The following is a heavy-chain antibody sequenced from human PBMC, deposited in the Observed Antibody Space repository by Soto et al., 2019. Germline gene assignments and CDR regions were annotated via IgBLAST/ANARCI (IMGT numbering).Heavy chain of an antibody. CDR2: ISSSGTAI. Sequence: EVQLVESGGGLVQPGGSLGLSCAASGFTFSSYEMNWVRQAPGKGLEWVSYISSSGTAIYYADSVKGRFTISRDNARNSLYLQMNSLRAEDTAVYYCARDPTYSSGGYFDYWGQGTLATVSS. D-gene: IGHD6-19*01. J-gene: IGHJ4*02. CDR1: GFTFSSYE. CDR3: ARDPTYSSGGYFDY. V-gene: IGHV3-48*03.